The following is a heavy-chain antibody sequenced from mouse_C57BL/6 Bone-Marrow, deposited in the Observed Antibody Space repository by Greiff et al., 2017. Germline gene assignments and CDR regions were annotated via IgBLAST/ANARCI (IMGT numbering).Heavy chain of an antibody. D-gene: IGHD2-2*01. Sequence: QVQLKESGAELARPGASVKLSCKASGYTFTSYGISWVKQRTGQGLEWIGEIYPRSGNTYYNEKFKGKATLTADKSSSTAYMELRSLTSEDSAVYFCALWLRRHYWGQGTTLTVSS. CDR1: GYTFTSYG. CDR2: IYPRSGNT. V-gene: IGHV1-81*01. J-gene: IGHJ2*01. CDR3: ALWLRRHY.